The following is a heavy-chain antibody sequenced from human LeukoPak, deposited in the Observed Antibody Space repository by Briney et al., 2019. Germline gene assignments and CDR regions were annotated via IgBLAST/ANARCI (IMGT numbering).Heavy chain of an antibody. CDR2: IYTSGST. V-gene: IGHV4-61*02. J-gene: IGHJ3*02. D-gene: IGHD2-2*01. Sequence: PSETLSLTCTVSGGSISSGSYYWSWIRPPAGKGLEWIGRIYTSGSTNYNPSLKSRVTISIDTSKNQFSLKLSSVTAADTAVYYCARNCSSTSCYSSDAFDIWGQGTIVTVSS. CDR1: GGSISSGSYY. CDR3: ARNCSSTSCYSSDAFDI.